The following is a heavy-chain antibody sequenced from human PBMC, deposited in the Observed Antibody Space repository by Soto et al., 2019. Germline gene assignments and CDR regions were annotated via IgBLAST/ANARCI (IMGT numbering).Heavy chain of an antibody. V-gene: IGHV3-23*01. CDR2: ISDGGRFT. CDR1: GFTFSSSA. Sequence: GSLRLSCAVSGFTFSSSAMNWVRQAPGKGLEWVSAISDGGRFTYYIDSVKGRFTVSRDDSKNTLYLQMNSLRAEDTAIYYCAKSGPTDFFDFWGHGALDLGSS. J-gene: IGHJ4*01. D-gene: IGHD1-26*01. CDR3: AKSGPTDFFDF.